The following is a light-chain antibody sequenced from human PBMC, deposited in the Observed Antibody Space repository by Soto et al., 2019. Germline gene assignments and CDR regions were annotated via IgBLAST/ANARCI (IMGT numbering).Light chain of an antibody. CDR3: QQYKDWPPWT. CDR2: GAS. CDR1: QNVNSD. Sequence: EIVMTQSPATLSVSPGGRATLSGRASQNVNSDLAWFQQKPGQAPRLVIFGASTRATGIPARFSGSGSGTEFTLTINSLQSDDFAVYYCQQYKDWPPWTFGQGTKVDI. V-gene: IGKV3D-15*01. J-gene: IGKJ1*01.